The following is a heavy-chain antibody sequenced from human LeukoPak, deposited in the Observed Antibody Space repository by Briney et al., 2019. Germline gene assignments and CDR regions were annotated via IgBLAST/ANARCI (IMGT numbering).Heavy chain of an antibody. J-gene: IGHJ4*02. CDR3: ARDGYYDSSGYYPEHFDY. D-gene: IGHD3-22*01. V-gene: IGHV7-4-1*02. Sequence: ASVKVSCKASEYTFTNYAMNWVRQAPGQGLEWMGWINTNTGRPTYAQDFTGRFVFSLDTSISTAYLQISSLKAEDTAVYYCARDGYYDSSGYYPEHFDYWGQGTLVTVSS. CDR1: EYTFTNYA. CDR2: INTNTGRP.